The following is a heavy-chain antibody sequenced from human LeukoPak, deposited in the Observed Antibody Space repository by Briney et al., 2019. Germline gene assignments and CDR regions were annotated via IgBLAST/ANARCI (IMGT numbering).Heavy chain of an antibody. CDR1: GGSISSSTYY. CDR3: ARDGPPSNGAVAGSLAYEY. Sequence: SETLSFTGTVSGGSISSSTYYWGWIRQPPGKGLEWIGSIYYSGSTYYNPSLKSRVTISVDTSKNQFSLKLSSVTAADTAVYYCARDGPPSNGAVAGSLAYEYWGQGTLVTVSS. CDR2: IYYSGST. D-gene: IGHD6-19*01. J-gene: IGHJ4*02. V-gene: IGHV4-39*07.